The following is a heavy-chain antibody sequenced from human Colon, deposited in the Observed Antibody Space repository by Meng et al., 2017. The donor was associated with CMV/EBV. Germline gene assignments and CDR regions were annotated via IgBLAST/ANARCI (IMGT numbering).Heavy chain of an antibody. CDR2: IKAKADGGTT. Sequence: EVQLVESXXGXIXXGGXLRLSCAASGFTFTDAWMSWVRQAPGKGLEWVGRIKAKADGGTTEYPAPVKGRFTISRDDSKNTLFLQMNSLKTEDTAVYYCTTGRAHWGQGTLVTVSS. J-gene: IGHJ4*02. V-gene: IGHV3-15*01. CDR1: GFTFTDAW. CDR3: TTGRAH.